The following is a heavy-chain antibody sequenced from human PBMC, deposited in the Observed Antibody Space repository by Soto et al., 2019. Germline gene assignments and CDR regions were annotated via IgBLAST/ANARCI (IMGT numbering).Heavy chain of an antibody. CDR3: PSADGTGWYSKVF. D-gene: IGHD6-19*01. CDR1: GYAFTGYY. J-gene: IGHJ4*01. CDR2: INVNEGCT. V-gene: IGHV1-46*01. Sequence: ASVKVSCKAPGYAFTGYYMHWVRHAPGQGLEWIGMINVNEGCTQYAQNFQDRLTVTRDTSTSTVYMELSSLRSEDTALYLCPSADGTGWYSKVFWRQRTLVTVSS.